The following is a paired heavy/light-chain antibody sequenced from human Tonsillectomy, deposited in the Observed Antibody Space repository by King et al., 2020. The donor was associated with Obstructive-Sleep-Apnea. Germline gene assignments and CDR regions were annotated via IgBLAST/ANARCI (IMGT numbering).Heavy chain of an antibody. CDR2: VHYRGDT. D-gene: IGHD5-18*01. Sequence: QLQLQESGPGLVKPSETLSLTCSVSGGSIGSDSYYWGWIRQPPGKGLEWIGSVHYRGDTYYNPSLRSRVTISVDTSKNQFSLRLSSVTAADTAVFYCAKDGDPSGYSYANMFPFDSWGQGTLVTVSS. CDR1: GGSIGSDSYY. CDR3: AKDGDPSGYSYANMFPFDS. J-gene: IGHJ4*02. V-gene: IGHV4-39*07.
Light chain of an antibody. CDR1: TGAVTSTSY. Sequence: QTVVTQEPSLTVSPGGTVTLTCASSTGAVTSTSYPNWFQQKPGQAPRALIYSSNKKHSWTPARFSGSLLGGKAALTLSGVQPEDEADYYCLLYSGGARVFGGGTKLTVL. V-gene: IGLV7-43*01. J-gene: IGLJ3*02. CDR2: SSN. CDR3: LLYSGGARV.